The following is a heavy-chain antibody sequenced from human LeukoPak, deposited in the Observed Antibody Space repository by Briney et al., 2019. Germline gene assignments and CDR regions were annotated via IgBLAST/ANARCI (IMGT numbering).Heavy chain of an antibody. CDR2: INHSGST. J-gene: IGHJ4*02. V-gene: IGHV4-34*01. Sequence: PSETLSLTCAVYGGSFSGYYCSWIRQPPGKGLEWIGEINHSGSTNYNPSLKSRVTISVDTSKNQFSLKLSSVTAADTAVYYCARGRGRGYSYGPTLGYWGQGTLVTVSS. CDR3: ARGRGRGYSYGPTLGY. D-gene: IGHD5-18*01. CDR1: GGSFSGYY.